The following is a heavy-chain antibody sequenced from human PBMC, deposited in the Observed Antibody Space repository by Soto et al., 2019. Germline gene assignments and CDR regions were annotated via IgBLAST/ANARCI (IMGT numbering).Heavy chain of an antibody. D-gene: IGHD3-10*01. V-gene: IGHV3-23*01. Sequence: GGSLRLSCAASGGFTFSSYAMSWVRQAPGKGLEWVSGISGSGDRTYYADSVKGRFTISRDNSKNTLYLQMNSLRVGDTAVYYCARDQFYGSASSNYIYQYYYGMDVWGQGTTVTVSS. CDR3: ARDQFYGSASSNYIYQYYYGMDV. CDR1: GGFTFSSYA. CDR2: ISGSGDRT. J-gene: IGHJ6*02.